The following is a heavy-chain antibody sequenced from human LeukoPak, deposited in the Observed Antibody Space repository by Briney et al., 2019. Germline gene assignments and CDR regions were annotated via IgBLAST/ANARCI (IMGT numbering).Heavy chain of an antibody. J-gene: IGHJ4*02. CDR3: ARESGYDFWSGYYTSYYFDY. Sequence: SETLSLTCTVSGYSISSGHYWGWIRQPPGKGLEWIGSMYHSGSTYYNPSLKSRVTVSVDTSKNQFSLKLSSVTAADTAVYYCARESGYDFWSGYYTSYYFDYWGQGTLVTVSS. CDR2: MYHSGST. CDR1: GYSISSGHY. D-gene: IGHD3-3*01. V-gene: IGHV4-38-2*02.